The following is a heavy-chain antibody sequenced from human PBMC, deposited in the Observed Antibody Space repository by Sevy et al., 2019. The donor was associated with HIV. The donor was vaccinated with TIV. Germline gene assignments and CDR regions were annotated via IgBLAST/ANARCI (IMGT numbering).Heavy chain of an antibody. J-gene: IGHJ4*02. CDR2: INSDGYST. D-gene: IGHD1-26*01. Sequence: GGSLRLSCAASGLTISNYWMHWVRQAPGKGLVWVSRINSDGYSTAYADSVKDRFTVSRDNAKNTVYLQMSGLGAEDTAVYYCARGSAGTFGFWGQGTLVTVSS. V-gene: IGHV3-74*01. CDR1: GLTISNYW. CDR3: ARGSAGTFGF.